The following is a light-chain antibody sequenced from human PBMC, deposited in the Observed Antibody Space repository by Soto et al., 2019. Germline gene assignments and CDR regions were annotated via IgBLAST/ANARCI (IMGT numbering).Light chain of an antibody. CDR3: SSFTSRFTFV. V-gene: IGLV2-14*01. CDR2: EVT. CDR1: RSDVGAYNY. J-gene: IGLJ1*01. Sequence: VLTQPASVSGSPGQSIAISCTGTRSDVGAYNYVSWYQQHPGKAPKLMISEVTNRPSGVSDRFSGSKSGNTASLTISGLQAEDEADYYCSSFTSRFTFVFGHGTKVTVL.